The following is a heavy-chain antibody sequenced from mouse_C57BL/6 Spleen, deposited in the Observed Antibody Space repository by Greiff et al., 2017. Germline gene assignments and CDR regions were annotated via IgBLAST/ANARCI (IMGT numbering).Heavy chain of an antibody. Sequence: QVQLQQPGAELVKPGASVKLSCKASRYTFTSYWMQWVKQRPGQGLEWIGEIDPSDSYTNYNQKFKGKSTLTVDKSSSTAYMQLSSLTSEDSAGYYCARRGGDGYDEEGFYAMDYWGQGTSVTVSS. V-gene: IGHV1-50*01. D-gene: IGHD2-2*01. CDR1: RYTFTSYW. CDR2: IDPSDSYT. CDR3: ARRGGDGYDEEGFYAMDY. J-gene: IGHJ4*01.